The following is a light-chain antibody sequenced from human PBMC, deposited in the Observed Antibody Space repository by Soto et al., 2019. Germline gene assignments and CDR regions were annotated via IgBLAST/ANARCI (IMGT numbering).Light chain of an antibody. V-gene: IGLV1-51*01. CDR1: SSNIGNNY. J-gene: IGLJ1*01. Sequence: QSALTQPPSVSAAPGQKVTISCSGSSSNIGNNYVRWYQQLPGTAPKLLIYDNNKRPSGIPDRLSGSKSGTSVTLGITGRQTGDEADYDCGTCYSILSAGGYGFGTGTKLTVL. CDR3: GTCYSILSAGGYG. CDR2: DNN.